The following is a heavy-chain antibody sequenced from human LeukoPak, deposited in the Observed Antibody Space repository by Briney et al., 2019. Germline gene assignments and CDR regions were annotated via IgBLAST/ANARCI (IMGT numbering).Heavy chain of an antibody. CDR1: GGSISSSDSY. V-gene: IGHV4-39*07. Sequence: SETLSLTCTVSGGSISSSDSYWGWIRQPPGKGLEWIGNIYYSGSTYYNPSLKSRITISVDTSKNQFSLKLSSVTAADTAVYYCARDSALAPAVMFDYWGQGTLVTVSS. J-gene: IGHJ4*02. CDR3: ARDSALAPAVMFDY. D-gene: IGHD6-19*01. CDR2: IYYSGST.